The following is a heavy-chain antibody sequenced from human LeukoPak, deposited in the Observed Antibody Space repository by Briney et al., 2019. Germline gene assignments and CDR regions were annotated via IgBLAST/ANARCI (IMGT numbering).Heavy chain of an antibody. CDR2: ISGSGGST. Sequence: GGSLRLSCAASGFTFSSYWMSWVRQAPGKGLEWVSAISGSGGSTYYADSVKGRFTISRDNSKNTLYLQMNSLRAEDTAVYYCSKESSPNVVVVGFDYWGQGTLVTVSS. CDR3: SKESSPNVVVVGFDY. V-gene: IGHV3-23*01. D-gene: IGHD2-15*01. CDR1: GFTFSSYW. J-gene: IGHJ4*02.